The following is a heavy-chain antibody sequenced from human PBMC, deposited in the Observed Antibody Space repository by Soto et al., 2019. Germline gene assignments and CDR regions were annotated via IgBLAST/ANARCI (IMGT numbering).Heavy chain of an antibody. CDR1: GGSISSGGYY. V-gene: IGHV4-31*03. D-gene: IGHD6-6*01. J-gene: IGHJ6*02. CDR3: AREIAALLVGDTRYGMDG. Sequence: SETLSLTCTVSGGSISSGGYYWSWIRQHPGKGLEWIGYIYYSGSTYYNPSLKSRVTIPVDTSKNQFSLKLSSVTAADTAVYYCAREIAALLVGDTRYGMDGWGQGTTVTVSS. CDR2: IYYSGST.